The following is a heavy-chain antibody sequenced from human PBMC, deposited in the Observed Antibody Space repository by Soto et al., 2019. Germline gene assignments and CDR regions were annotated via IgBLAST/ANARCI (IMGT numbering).Heavy chain of an antibody. CDR2: IYYSGST. V-gene: IGHV4-39*01. D-gene: IGHD3-22*01. CDR3: ARRKEREYYYDSSGYYSESFFDY. Sequence: PSETLSLTCTVSGGSISSSSYYWGWIRQPPGKGLEWIGSIYYSGSTYYNPSLKSRVTISVDTSKNQFSLKLSSVTAADTAVYYCARRKEREYYYDSSGYYSESFFDYWGQGTLVTVSS. CDR1: GGSISSSSYY. J-gene: IGHJ4*02.